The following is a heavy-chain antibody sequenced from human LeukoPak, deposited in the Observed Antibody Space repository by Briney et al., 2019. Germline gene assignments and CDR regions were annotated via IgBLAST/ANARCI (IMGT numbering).Heavy chain of an antibody. D-gene: IGHD2-2*01. CDR1: GFTFSNYA. CDR3: VKNALRTLASSYYFDS. CDR2: ISGNGGKT. J-gene: IGHJ4*02. V-gene: IGHV3-23*01. Sequence: GGSLRLSCTASGFTFSNYAMAWVRQAPGGGLEWVSGISGNGGKTFYADSVKGRFTISRDNSKNTLNLQVNSLRADDTAIYYCVKNALRTLASSYYFDSWGQGTLVTVSS.